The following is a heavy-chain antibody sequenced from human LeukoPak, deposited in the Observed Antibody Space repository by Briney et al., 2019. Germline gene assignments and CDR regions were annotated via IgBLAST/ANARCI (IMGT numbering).Heavy chain of an antibody. D-gene: IGHD3-10*01. V-gene: IGHV4-34*01. Sequence: SETLSLTCAVYGGSFSGYYWSWIRQPPGQGMEWIGEINHSGSTNYNPSLKSRVTISVDTSKNQFSLKLSSVTAADTAVYYCARGGYYGSGSYYKIWGQGTLVTVSS. CDR1: GGSFSGYY. CDR3: ARGGYYGSGSYYKI. J-gene: IGHJ4*02. CDR2: INHSGST.